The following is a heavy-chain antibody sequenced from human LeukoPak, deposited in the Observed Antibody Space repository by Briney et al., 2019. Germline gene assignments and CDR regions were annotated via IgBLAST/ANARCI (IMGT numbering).Heavy chain of an antibody. CDR3: ARQRGYGDYYLDY. V-gene: IGHV1-2*02. D-gene: IGHD4-17*01. CDR1: GYTFTGYY. J-gene: IGHJ4*02. Sequence: ASVKVSCKASGYTFTGYYMHWVRQAPGQGLEWMGWINPNSGGTNYAQKFQGRVTMTRDTSISTAYMELSRLRSDDTAVYYCARQRGYGDYYLDYWGQGTLVTVSS. CDR2: INPNSGGT.